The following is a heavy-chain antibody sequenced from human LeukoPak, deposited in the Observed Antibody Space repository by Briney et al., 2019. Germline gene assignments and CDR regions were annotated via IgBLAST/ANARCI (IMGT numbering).Heavy chain of an antibody. J-gene: IGHJ5*02. CDR3: AREGINYYGSGSYSRRWFDP. V-gene: IGHV4-34*01. CDR1: GGSFSGYY. CDR2: INHSGST. D-gene: IGHD3-10*01. Sequence: SETLSLTCAVYGGSFSGYYWSWIRQPPGKGLEWIGEINHSGSTNYNPSLKSRVTISVDTSTTQFSLKLRSVTAADTAVYYCAREGINYYGSGSYSRRWFDPWGQGTLVTVSS.